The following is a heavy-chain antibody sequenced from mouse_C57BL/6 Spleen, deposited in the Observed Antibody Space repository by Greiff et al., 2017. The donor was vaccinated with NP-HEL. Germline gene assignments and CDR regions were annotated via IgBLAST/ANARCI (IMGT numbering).Heavy chain of an antibody. Sequence: VQLQQSGAELVRPGTSVKVSCKASGYAFTNYLIEWVKQRPGQGLEWIGVINPGSGGTNYNEKFKGKATLTADKSSSTAYMQLSSLTSEDSAVYFCARRYEGGYGHFEVWGTGATVTVSS. J-gene: IGHJ1*03. D-gene: IGHD1-1*01. CDR3: ARRYEGGYGHFEV. CDR2: INPGSGGT. CDR1: GYAFTNYL. V-gene: IGHV1-54*01.